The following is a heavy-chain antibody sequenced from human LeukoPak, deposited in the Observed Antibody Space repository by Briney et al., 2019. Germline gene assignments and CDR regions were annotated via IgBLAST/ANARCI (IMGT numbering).Heavy chain of an antibody. CDR3: AKDFTASGGTNWFDP. CDR2: ISYDGSNK. V-gene: IGHV3-30*18. CDR1: GFTFSSYG. Sequence: GGSLRLSCAASGFTFSSYGMLWVRQAPGKGLEWVAVISYDGSNKYYADSVKGRFTISRDNSKNTLYLQMNSLRAEDTAVYYCAKDFTASGGTNWFDPWGQGTLVTVSS. J-gene: IGHJ5*02. D-gene: IGHD2-15*01.